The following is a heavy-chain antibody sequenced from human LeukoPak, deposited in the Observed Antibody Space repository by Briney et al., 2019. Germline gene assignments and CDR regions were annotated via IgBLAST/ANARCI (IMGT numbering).Heavy chain of an antibody. D-gene: IGHD2-21*02. CDR2: INPILGIP. J-gene: IGHJ2*01. CDR3: ATEAIVVVTARDYWYFDL. V-gene: IGHV1-69*04. CDR1: GGTFSSYA. Sequence: GASVKVSCKASGGTFSSYAISWVRQAPGQGLEWMGRINPILGIPNYAQKFQGRVTITADKSTTTAYMELSSLRSEDTAVYYCATEAIVVVTARDYWYFDLWGRGTLVTVSS.